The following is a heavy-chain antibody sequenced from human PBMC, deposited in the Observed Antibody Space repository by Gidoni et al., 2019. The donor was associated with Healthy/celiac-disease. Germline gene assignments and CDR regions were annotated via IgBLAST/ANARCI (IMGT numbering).Heavy chain of an antibody. Sequence: QVQLQQSGPGLVKPSQHLSPTCAISWDSVSRHSPAWNWIRQYPSRGLEWLGRTDYRSKWYNDYAVSVKSRITINPDTSKNHVSLQLNSVTPEDTDVYYCARGSPTYYYSSGYLYYYYGMDVWGQGTTVTVSS. D-gene: IGHD3-22*01. J-gene: IGHJ6*02. CDR3: ARGSPTYYYSSGYLYYYYGMDV. CDR2: TDYRSKWYN. V-gene: IGHV6-1*01. CDR1: WDSVSRHSPA.